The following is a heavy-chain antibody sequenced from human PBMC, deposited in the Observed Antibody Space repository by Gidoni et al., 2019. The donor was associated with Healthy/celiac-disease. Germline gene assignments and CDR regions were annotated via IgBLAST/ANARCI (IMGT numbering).Heavy chain of an antibody. Sequence: QVQLVQSGAEVKKPGSSVKVSCKASGGTFSSYAISWVRQAPGQGLEWMGRIIPILGIANYAQKFQGRVTITADKSTSAAYMELSSLRSEDTAVYYCAIRLGDYNYYYGMDVWGQGTTVTVSS. V-gene: IGHV1-69*09. CDR2: IIPILGIA. D-gene: IGHD4-17*01. CDR1: GGTFSSYA. CDR3: AIRLGDYNYYYGMDV. J-gene: IGHJ6*02.